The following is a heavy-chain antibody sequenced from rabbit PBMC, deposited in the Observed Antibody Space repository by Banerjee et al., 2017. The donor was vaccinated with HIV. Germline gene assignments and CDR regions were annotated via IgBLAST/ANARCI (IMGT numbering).Heavy chain of an antibody. CDR2: IYAGSSGST. V-gene: IGHV1S45*01. CDR3: ARGDYTHRAPGYPL. J-gene: IGHJ4*01. Sequence: QEQLVESGGGLVQPEGSLTLTCTASGFSFSGTYYMCWVRQAPGKGLEWIACIYAGSSGSTYYASWVNGRFTISKTSSTTVTLQMTSLTAADTATYFCARGDYTHRAPGYPLWGPGTLVTVS. CDR1: GFSFSGTYY. D-gene: IGHD7-1*01.